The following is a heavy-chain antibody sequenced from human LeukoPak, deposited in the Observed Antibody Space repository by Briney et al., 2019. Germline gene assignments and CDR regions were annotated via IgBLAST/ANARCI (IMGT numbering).Heavy chain of an antibody. Sequence: SVKVSCTASGYTFTGYYMHWVRQAPGQGVEWMGWTHTNSGGTTYAQRFQGRVTVTRDTSISTVYMELSRLRSDDTAVYYCARWGKYYYDSSGYYYWGQGTLVSVSS. V-gene: IGHV1-2*02. CDR2: THTNSGGT. D-gene: IGHD3-22*01. J-gene: IGHJ4*02. CDR3: ARWGKYYYDSSGYYY. CDR1: GYTFTGYY.